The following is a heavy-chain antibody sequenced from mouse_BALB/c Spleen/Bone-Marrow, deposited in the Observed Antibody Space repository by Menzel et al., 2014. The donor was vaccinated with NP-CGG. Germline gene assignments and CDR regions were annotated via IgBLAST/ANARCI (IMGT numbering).Heavy chain of an antibody. CDR3: TRGRYDAFYGYFDV. J-gene: IGHJ1*01. CDR2: IYPSDSYA. CDR1: GYTFTSYW. Sequence: VQRVESGAELVRPGASVKLSCKASGYTFTSYWINWVQQRPGQGLEWIENIYPSDSYANYNQEFKDKATLTVDKSSSTTYMQLSRATSEDSEVYYCTRGRYDAFYGYFDVWGAGTPVTVSP. V-gene: IGHV1-69*02. D-gene: IGHD2-14*01.